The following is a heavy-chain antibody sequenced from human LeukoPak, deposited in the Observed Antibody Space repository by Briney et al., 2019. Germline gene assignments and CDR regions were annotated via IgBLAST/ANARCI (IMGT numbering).Heavy chain of an antibody. Sequence: ASVKVSCKASGYTFTSYDINWVRLATGQGLEWMGWMNPNSGDTGHAQKFQGRVTMTRNTSISTAYMELSSLRSEDTAVYYCARGYSYGYNDAFDIWGQGTMVTVSS. CDR1: GYTFTSYD. V-gene: IGHV1-8*01. CDR3: ARGYSYGYNDAFDI. D-gene: IGHD5-18*01. J-gene: IGHJ3*02. CDR2: MNPNSGDT.